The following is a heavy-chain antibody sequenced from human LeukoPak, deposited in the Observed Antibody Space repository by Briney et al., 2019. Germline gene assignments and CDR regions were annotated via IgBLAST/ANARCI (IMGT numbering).Heavy chain of an antibody. CDR3: ASMVRGVDY. D-gene: IGHD3-10*01. J-gene: IGHJ4*02. V-gene: IGHV4-38-2*02. CDR2: IYSSGST. CDR1: RFSIISGFY. Sequence: SETLSLTCIVSRFSIISGFYWGWIRQSPGKRLEWIGSIYSSGSTYHNPSLKSRVTISVDRSKNQFSLKLSSVTAADTAVYYCASMVRGVDYWGQGTLVTVSS.